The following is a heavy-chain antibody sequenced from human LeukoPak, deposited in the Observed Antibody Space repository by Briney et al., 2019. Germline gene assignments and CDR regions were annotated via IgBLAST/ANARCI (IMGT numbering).Heavy chain of an antibody. J-gene: IGHJ6*02. CDR3: ARGPSGSYYGMDV. D-gene: IGHD1-26*01. CDR2: IIPIFGTA. Sequence: SVKVSCKASGGTFSSYALSWVRQAPGQGLEWMGGIIPIFGTANYAQKFQGRVTITADESTSTAYMELSSLRSEDTAVYYCARGPSGSYYGMDVWGQGTTVTVSS. V-gene: IGHV1-69*13. CDR1: GGTFSSYA.